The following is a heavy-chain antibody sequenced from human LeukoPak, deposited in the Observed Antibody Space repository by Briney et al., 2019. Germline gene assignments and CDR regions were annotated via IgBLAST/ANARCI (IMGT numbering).Heavy chain of an antibody. Sequence: SETLSLTCTVSGGSISSSDTYYWSWIRQPAGKRLEWIGRIYTTGSTYYNPSLKSRVTISVDTSKNQFSLKLSSVTAADTAVYYCARNPNGSSSWWGWFDPWGQGTLVTVSS. J-gene: IGHJ5*02. CDR1: GGSISSSDTYY. CDR3: ARNPNGSSSWWGWFDP. V-gene: IGHV4-61*02. D-gene: IGHD6-13*01. CDR2: IYTTGST.